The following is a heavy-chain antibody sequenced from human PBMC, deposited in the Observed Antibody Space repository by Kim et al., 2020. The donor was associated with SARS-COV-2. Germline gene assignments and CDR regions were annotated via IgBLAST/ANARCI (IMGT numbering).Heavy chain of an antibody. D-gene: IGHD1-26*01. CDR1: GFTFSNYW. J-gene: IGHJ3*01. CDR2: IKQDGGEN. Sequence: GGSLRLSCAASGFTFSNYWMSWVRQAPGKGLEWVANIKQDGGENYYVDSVKGRFTISRDNAKNSLYLQMNSLRAEDTAVYYGAREQRGALWGQGTMVTVS. V-gene: IGHV3-7*01. CDR3: AREQRGAL.